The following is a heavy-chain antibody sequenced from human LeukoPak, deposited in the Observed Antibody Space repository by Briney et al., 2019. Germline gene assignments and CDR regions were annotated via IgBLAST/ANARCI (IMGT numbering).Heavy chain of an antibody. Sequence: PSETLSLTCTVSGGSISSSSYYWGWIRQPPGKGLEWIGSIYYSGSTYYNPSLKSRVTISVDTSKNQFSLKLSSVTAADTAVYYCARDLSSPAGGAFDIWGQGTMVTVSS. CDR3: ARDLSSPAGGAFDI. CDR2: IYYSGST. V-gene: IGHV4-39*07. D-gene: IGHD2-2*01. CDR1: GGSISSSSYY. J-gene: IGHJ3*02.